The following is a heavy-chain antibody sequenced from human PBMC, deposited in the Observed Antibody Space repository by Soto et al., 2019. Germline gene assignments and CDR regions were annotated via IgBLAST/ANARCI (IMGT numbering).Heavy chain of an antibody. CDR3: AHRQGITVGGVSDIEYYFGY. Sequence: QITFKESGPTLVKPTQTLTLTCTFSGFSLSTSGVGVGWIRQRPGKALEWLALLYWDDDKRYSPTLKNRLNLTKDTSKNQVVLTMTNMDPVDTATYYCAHRQGITVGGVSDIEYYFGYLGQGTLVTVSS. CDR2: LYWDDDK. V-gene: IGHV2-5*02. J-gene: IGHJ4*02. CDR1: GFSLSTSGVG. D-gene: IGHD3-16*02.